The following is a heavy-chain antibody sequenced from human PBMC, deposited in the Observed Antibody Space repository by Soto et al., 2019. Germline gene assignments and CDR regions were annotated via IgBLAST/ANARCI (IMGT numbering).Heavy chain of an antibody. D-gene: IGHD3-9*01. J-gene: IGHJ4*02. CDR3: ARDIGYFDWLLWY. CDR1: GFTFSSYA. V-gene: IGHV3-30-3*01. Sequence: QVQLVESGGGVVQPGRSLRLSCAASGFTFSSYAMHWVRQAPGKGLEWVAVISYDGSNKYYADSVKGRFTISRDNSKNALYLQMNSLRAEDTAVYYCARDIGYFDWLLWYWGQGTLVTVSS. CDR2: ISYDGSNK.